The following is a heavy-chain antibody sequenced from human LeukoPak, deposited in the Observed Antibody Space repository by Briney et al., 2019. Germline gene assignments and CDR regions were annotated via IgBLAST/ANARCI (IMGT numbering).Heavy chain of an antibody. CDR1: GGSISSSSYF. Sequence: SETLSLTCTVSGGSISSSSYFWGWIRQPPGKGLEWIGSIYYTGSTDYTPSLKSRATISADTSKNQFSLKLTSVTAADTAVYYCSSLEVSSSWRYWGQGTLVTVSS. CDR3: SSLEVSSSWRY. CDR2: IYYTGST. J-gene: IGHJ4*02. D-gene: IGHD6-13*01. V-gene: IGHV4-39*07.